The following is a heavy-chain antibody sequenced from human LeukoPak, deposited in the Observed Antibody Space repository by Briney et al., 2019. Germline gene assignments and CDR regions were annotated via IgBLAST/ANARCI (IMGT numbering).Heavy chain of an antibody. V-gene: IGHV3-48*01. D-gene: IGHD2-21*02. Sequence: AGGSLRLSCAASGFAISDYSMNWVRQVPGKGLEWVSYISSSSNKVYYADFVKGRFTISRDNAKNSLFLQMNSLRADDTAVYYCARNFYCGGDCAISYFDYWGQGTLVTVSS. CDR2: ISSSSNKV. CDR1: GFAISDYS. CDR3: ARNFYCGGDCAISYFDY. J-gene: IGHJ4*02.